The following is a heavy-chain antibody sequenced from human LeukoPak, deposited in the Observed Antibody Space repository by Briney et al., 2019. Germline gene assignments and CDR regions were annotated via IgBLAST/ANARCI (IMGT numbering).Heavy chain of an antibody. CDR3: ARDREERITIFGVVIRHEYFQH. CDR2: INPSGGST. J-gene: IGHJ1*01. CDR1: GYTFTSYY. D-gene: IGHD3-3*01. Sequence: GASVTVSCKASGYTFTSYYMHWVRQAPGQGLEWMGIINPSGGSTSYAQKFQGRVTMTRDTSTSTVYMELSSLRSEDTAVYYCARDREERITIFGVVIRHEYFQHWGQGTLVTVSS. V-gene: IGHV1-46*01.